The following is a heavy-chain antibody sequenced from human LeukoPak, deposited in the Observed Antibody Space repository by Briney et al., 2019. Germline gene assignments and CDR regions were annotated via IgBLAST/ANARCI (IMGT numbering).Heavy chain of an antibody. CDR2: VYNAGRNFNSGS. V-gene: IGHV4-61*02. Sequence: SETLSLTCTVSGGSLSSSSYYWDWIRQPAGKGLEWIGRVYNAGRNFNSGSNYNPSLKSRVTMSLDTSNNQFCLRLSPVTAADPAGNYWARERTMVGGADIWGQETKVTVSS. J-gene: IGHJ3*02. D-gene: IGHD2-21*01. CDR3: ARERTMVGGADI. CDR1: GGSLSSSSYY.